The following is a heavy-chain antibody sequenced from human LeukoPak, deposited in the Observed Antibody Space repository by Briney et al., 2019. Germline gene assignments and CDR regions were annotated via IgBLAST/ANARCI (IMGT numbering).Heavy chain of an antibody. Sequence: RGSLRLSCAASGFTFSSYWMHWVRQAPGKGLVWVSRINSDGSSTSYADSVKGRFTISRDNAKNTLYLQMNSLRAEDTAVYYCARDSRIRYWFDPWGQGTLVTVSS. CDR1: GFTFSSYW. D-gene: IGHD2-21*01. CDR3: ARDSRIRYWFDP. V-gene: IGHV3-74*01. J-gene: IGHJ5*02. CDR2: INSDGSST.